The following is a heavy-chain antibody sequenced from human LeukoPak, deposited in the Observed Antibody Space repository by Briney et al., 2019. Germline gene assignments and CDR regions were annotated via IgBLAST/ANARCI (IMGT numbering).Heavy chain of an antibody. CDR3: AHSAYGDLGRSPSRYYYYYYMDV. Sequence: SGPTLVKPTQTLTLTCTFSGFSLSTSGVGVGWIRQPPGKALEWLALIYWDDDKRYSPSLKSRLTITKDTSKNQVVLTMTNMDPVDTATYYCAHSAYGDLGRSPSRYYYYYYMDVWGKGTTVTVSS. J-gene: IGHJ6*03. CDR1: GFSLSTSGVG. D-gene: IGHD4-17*01. V-gene: IGHV2-5*02. CDR2: IYWDDDK.